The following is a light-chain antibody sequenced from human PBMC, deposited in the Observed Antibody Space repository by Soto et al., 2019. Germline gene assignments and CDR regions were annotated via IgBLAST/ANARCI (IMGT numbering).Light chain of an antibody. CDR2: AAS. CDR3: QQSYSTPRT. V-gene: IGKV1-39*01. CDR1: QSISSY. Sequence: DIQMTQSPSSLSASVGDRVTITCRASQSISSYLNWYQQKPGQVPKLLIYAASILQSGVPSRFSGSGSGTYFTLTISSLQPDDFASYYCQQSYSTPRTFGQGTKVEIK. J-gene: IGKJ1*01.